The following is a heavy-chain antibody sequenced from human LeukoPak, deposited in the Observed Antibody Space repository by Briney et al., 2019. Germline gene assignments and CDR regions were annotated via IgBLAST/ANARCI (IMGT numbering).Heavy chain of an antibody. CDR3: ARAYGIAAAGNDY. CDR1: GFTLSSYW. V-gene: IGHV3-74*01. Sequence: GGSLRLSCAASGFTLSSYWMHWVRQAPGKGLVWVSRINSDGSSTGYADSVKGRFTISRDNAKNSLYLQMNSLRAEDTAVYYCARAYGIAAAGNDYWGQGTLVTVSS. J-gene: IGHJ4*02. CDR2: INSDGSST. D-gene: IGHD6-13*01.